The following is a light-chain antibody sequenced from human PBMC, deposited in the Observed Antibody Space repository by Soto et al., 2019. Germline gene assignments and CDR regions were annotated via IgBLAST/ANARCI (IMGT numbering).Light chain of an antibody. CDR1: QSISRG. CDR3: QQYNSYSIT. Sequence: DIQMTQSPSALSASVGDRITITCRASQSISRGLAWYQQRPGKAPNLLIYDVSSLQSGVPSRFSGSGSGTQFTLTISSLQPDDFATYFCQQYNSYSITFGQGTRLEIK. CDR2: DVS. J-gene: IGKJ5*01. V-gene: IGKV1-5*01.